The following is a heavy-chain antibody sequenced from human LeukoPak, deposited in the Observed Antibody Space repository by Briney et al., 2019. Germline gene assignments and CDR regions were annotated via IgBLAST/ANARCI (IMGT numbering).Heavy chain of an antibody. Sequence: PSGTLSLTCAVSGGSISSSNWWSWVRQPPGKGLEWIGEIYHSGSTNYNPSLKSRVTISVDKSKNQFSLKLSSVTAADTAVYYCARGGGIAAAGTGWLEWVYGMDVWGQGTTVTVSS. CDR1: GGSISSSNW. V-gene: IGHV4-4*02. D-gene: IGHD6-13*01. J-gene: IGHJ6*02. CDR3: ARGGGIAAAGTGWLEWVYGMDV. CDR2: IYHSGST.